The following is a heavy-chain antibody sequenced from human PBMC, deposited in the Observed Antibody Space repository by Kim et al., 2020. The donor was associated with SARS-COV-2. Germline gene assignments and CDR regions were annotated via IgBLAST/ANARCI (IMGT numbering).Heavy chain of an antibody. CDR1: GFTFSSYA. Sequence: GGSLRLSCAASGFTFSSYAMHWVRQAPGKGLEWVAVISYDGSNKYYTDSVKGRFTISRDNSKNTLYLQMNSLRAEDTAVYYCARPGGGSYYGPFDYWGQGTLVTVSS. CDR2: ISYDGSNK. D-gene: IGHD1-26*01. V-gene: IGHV3-30*04. CDR3: ARPGGGSYYGPFDY. J-gene: IGHJ4*02.